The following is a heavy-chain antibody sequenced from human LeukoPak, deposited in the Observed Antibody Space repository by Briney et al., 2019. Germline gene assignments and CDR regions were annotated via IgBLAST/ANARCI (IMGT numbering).Heavy chain of an antibody. CDR2: IGDDGATT. D-gene: IGHD6-19*01. V-gene: IGHV3-23*01. CDR3: AKGVSGWPYYFDY. Sequence: GGSLRLSCAASGFTFSSYSMSWVRQTPTKGLEWVSAIGDDGATTYYADSVKGRFTISRDNSKNTLYLQMNSLRAEDTAVYYCAKGVSGWPYYFDYWGRGTLVTVSS. J-gene: IGHJ4*02. CDR1: GFTFSSYS.